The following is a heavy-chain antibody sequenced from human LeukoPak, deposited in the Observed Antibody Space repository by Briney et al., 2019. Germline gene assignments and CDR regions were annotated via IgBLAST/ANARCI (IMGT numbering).Heavy chain of an antibody. Sequence: GGSLRLSCAASGFTFSSYGMHWVRQAPGKGLEWVAVISYDGSNKYYADSVKGRFTISRDNSKNTLYLQMNSLRAEDTAVYYCARSERWIQYYFDYWGQGTLVTVSS. J-gene: IGHJ4*02. CDR3: ARSERWIQYYFDY. CDR1: GFTFSSYG. CDR2: ISYDGSNK. D-gene: IGHD5-18*01. V-gene: IGHV3-30*19.